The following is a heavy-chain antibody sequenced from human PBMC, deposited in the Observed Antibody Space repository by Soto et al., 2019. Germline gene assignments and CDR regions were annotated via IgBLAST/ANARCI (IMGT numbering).Heavy chain of an antibody. D-gene: IGHD3-9*01. CDR2: VNPNSGDT. V-gene: IGHV1-8*02. Sequence: QMQLVQSGAEVKKPGASVKVSCQASGYTFSSYDITWVRQAAGQGLELMGWVNPNSGDTDYTQKFQGRVTMTRDTSTNTDYMELSSLRSEDTAVYYCGGKGFLVWFVDLCGQGPLVTVSS. CDR3: GGKGFLVWFVDL. J-gene: IGHJ5*02. CDR1: GYTFSSYD.